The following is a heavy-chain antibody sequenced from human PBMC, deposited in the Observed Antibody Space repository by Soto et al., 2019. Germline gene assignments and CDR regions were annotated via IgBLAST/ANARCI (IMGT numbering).Heavy chain of an antibody. D-gene: IGHD5-12*01. CDR1: GFTFSSYG. CDR2: ISYDGSNK. CDR3: AKANGASGYAPPFDY. Sequence: GGSLRLSCAASGFTFSSYGMHWVRQAPGKGLEWVAVISYDGSNKYYADSVKGRFTISRDNSKNTLYLQMNSLRAEDTAVYYCAKANGASGYAPPFDYWGQGTLVTV. J-gene: IGHJ4*02. V-gene: IGHV3-30*18.